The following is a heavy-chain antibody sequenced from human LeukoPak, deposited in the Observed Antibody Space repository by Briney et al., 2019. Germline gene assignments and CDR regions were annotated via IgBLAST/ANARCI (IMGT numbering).Heavy chain of an antibody. V-gene: IGHV3-23*01. CDR1: GFTFNNYA. Sequence: GGSLRLSCAGSGFTFNNYAMSWVRQTPRKGLEWVSTIMISGDDTYYADPVKGRFTMSRDKSKNTLYLQMNSLRAEDTAVYYCASHDYSNSLHYWGQGTLVTVSS. CDR2: IMISGDDT. J-gene: IGHJ4*02. D-gene: IGHD4-11*01. CDR3: ASHDYSNSLHY.